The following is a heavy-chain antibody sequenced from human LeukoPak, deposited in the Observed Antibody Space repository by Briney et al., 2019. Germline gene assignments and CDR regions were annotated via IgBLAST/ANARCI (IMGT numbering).Heavy chain of an antibody. CDR3: ARALWFPLDY. CDR1: GFTFSNFA. J-gene: IGHJ4*02. V-gene: IGHV4-34*01. D-gene: IGHD2-21*01. CDR2: INHSGST. Sequence: GSLRLSCAASGFTFSNFAMSWVRQTPGTGLEWIGEINHSGSTNYNPSLKSRVTISVDTSKNQFSLKLSSVTAADTAVYYCARALWFPLDYWGQGTLVTVSS.